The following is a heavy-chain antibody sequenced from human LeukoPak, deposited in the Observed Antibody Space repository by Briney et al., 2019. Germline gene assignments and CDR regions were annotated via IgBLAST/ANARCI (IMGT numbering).Heavy chain of an antibody. Sequence: GGSLRLSCAASGFTFSSYAMNWVRQAPGKGLEWVSAISGSGGSTDYADSVKGRFTISRVNSKNTLYLQMNSLRAEDTAVYYCAKDPGYCSSASCYPYYFDYWGQGTLVTVSS. CDR1: GFTFSSYA. J-gene: IGHJ4*02. D-gene: IGHD2-2*01. CDR3: AKDPGYCSSASCYPYYFDY. CDR2: ISGSGGST. V-gene: IGHV3-23*01.